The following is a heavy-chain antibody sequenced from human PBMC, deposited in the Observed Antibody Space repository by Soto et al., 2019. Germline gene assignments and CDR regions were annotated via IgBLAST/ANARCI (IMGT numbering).Heavy chain of an antibody. CDR1: GFTFSSYA. CDR2: ISGSGGST. D-gene: IGHD3-10*01. Sequence: GGSLRLSCAASGFTFSSYAMSWVRQAPGKGLEWVSAISGSGGSTYYADSVKGRFTISRDNSKNTLYLQMNSLRAEDTAVYYCARDYVTYYYGSGSPLFDWGQGTLVTVSS. CDR3: ARDYVTYYYGSGSPLFD. J-gene: IGHJ4*02. V-gene: IGHV3-23*01.